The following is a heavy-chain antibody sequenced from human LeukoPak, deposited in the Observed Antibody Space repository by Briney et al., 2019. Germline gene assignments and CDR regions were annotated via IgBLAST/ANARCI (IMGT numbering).Heavy chain of an antibody. CDR1: GYSFTSYW. J-gene: IGHJ5*02. CDR2: IYPGDSDT. Sequence: GESLKISSKGSGYSFTSYWIGWVRQMPGKGLEWMGIIYPGDSDTRYSPSFQGQVTISADKSISTAYLQWSSVKASDTAMYYCARHGPKNGNWFDPWGQGTLVTVSS. D-gene: IGHD1-1*01. CDR3: ARHGPKNGNWFDP. V-gene: IGHV5-51*01.